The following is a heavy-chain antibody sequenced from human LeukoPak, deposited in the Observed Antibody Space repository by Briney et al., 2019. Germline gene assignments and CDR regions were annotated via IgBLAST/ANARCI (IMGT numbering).Heavy chain of an antibody. CDR2: ISWNSGSI. CDR1: GFTFDDYA. D-gene: IGHD6-19*01. J-gene: IGHJ4*02. Sequence: GRSLRLSCAASGFTFDDYAMHWVRQAPGKGLEWVSGISWNSGSIGYADSVKGRFTISRDNAKNSLYLQMNSLRAEDVALYYCAKGDSSGWTYYFDYWGQGTLVTVSS. CDR3: AKGDSSGWTYYFDY. V-gene: IGHV3-9*03.